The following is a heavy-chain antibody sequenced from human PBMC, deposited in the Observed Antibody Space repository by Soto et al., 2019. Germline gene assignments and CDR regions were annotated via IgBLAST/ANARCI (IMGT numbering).Heavy chain of an antibody. D-gene: IGHD3-22*01. CDR3: ATPKRMILRVVAFDI. CDR2: FDPEDGET. CDR1: GYTXSELS. V-gene: IGHV1-24*01. Sequence: GXSXKVSCKVSGYTXSELSMDLVRQAPGKGLEWMGGFDPEDGETIYAQKFQGRVTMTEDTSTEKAYMELSSLRSEDTSVYYCATPKRMILRVVAFDIWGQGTMGTVS. J-gene: IGHJ3*02.